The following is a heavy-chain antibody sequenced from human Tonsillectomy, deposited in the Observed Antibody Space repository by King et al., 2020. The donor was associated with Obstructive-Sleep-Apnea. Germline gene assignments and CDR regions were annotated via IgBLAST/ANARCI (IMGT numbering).Heavy chain of an antibody. Sequence: VQLVESGGGSVQTGGSLRLSCAASGFTFSSYWMYWVRQAPGKGLVWVSRINPDGSSTRYADSVKGRFTISRDNAKSTLYLQMNSLRAEDSAVYYCARDASESYEIWFDPWGQGTLVTVSS. J-gene: IGHJ5*02. CDR2: INPDGSST. CDR1: GFTFSSYW. D-gene: IGHD3-10*01. CDR3: ARDASESYEIWFDP. V-gene: IGHV3-74*01.